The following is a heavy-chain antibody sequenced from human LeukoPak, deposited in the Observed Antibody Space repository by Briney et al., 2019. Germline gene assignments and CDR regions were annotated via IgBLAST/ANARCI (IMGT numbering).Heavy chain of an antibody. D-gene: IGHD6-6*01. J-gene: IGHJ4*02. CDR2: IYYSGST. Sequence: SETLSLTCTVSGGSISSYYWSWIRQPPGKGLEWIGYIYYSGSTNYNPSLKSRVTISVDTSKNQFSLKLSSVTAADTAVYYCARIAARGHFDYWGQGTLVTVSS. V-gene: IGHV4-59*01. CDR3: ARIAARGHFDY. CDR1: GGSISSYY.